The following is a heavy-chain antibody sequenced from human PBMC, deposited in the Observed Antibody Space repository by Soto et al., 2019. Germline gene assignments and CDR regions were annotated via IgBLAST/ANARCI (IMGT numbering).Heavy chain of an antibody. D-gene: IGHD3-10*01. CDR1: SGSISSSNW. CDR3: ARFGVTMVRVVIITSGPNYYYYYMDV. CDR2: IYHSGST. Sequence: QVQLQESGPGLVKPSGTLSLTCAVSSGSISSSNWWSWVRQPPGKGLEWIGEIYHSGSTNYNPSLKSGVTISVDKSKTQFTLKLSSVTAADTAVYYCARFGVTMVRVVIITSGPNYYYYYMDVWGKGTTVTVS. V-gene: IGHV4-4*02. J-gene: IGHJ6*03.